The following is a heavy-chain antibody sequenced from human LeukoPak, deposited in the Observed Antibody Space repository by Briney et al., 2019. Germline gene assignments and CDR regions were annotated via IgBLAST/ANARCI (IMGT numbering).Heavy chain of an antibody. CDR1: GFTFSSYA. Sequence: GGSLRLSCAASGFTFSSYAMSWVRQAPGKGLEWVSAISGSGGSTYYADSVKGRFTISRDNAKKSLYLEMNNLRAEDTAVYYCATDGAGFDTWGQGTLVTVSS. J-gene: IGHJ5*02. CDR2: ISGSGGST. V-gene: IGHV3-23*01. CDR3: ATDGAGFDT.